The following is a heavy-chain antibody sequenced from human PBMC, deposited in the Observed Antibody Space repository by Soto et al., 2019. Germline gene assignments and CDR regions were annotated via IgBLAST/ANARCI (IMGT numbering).Heavy chain of an antibody. D-gene: IGHD6-19*01. CDR1: GGSISSSSYY. CDR2: IYYSGST. CDR3: ARHSPGGYSSKVLDAFDI. Sequence: QLQLQESGPGLVKPSETLSLTCTVSGGSISSSSYYWGWIRQPPGKGLEWIGSIYYSGSTYYNPSLKSRVTISVDTSKNQFSLKLSSVTAADTAVYYCARHSPGGYSSKVLDAFDIWGQGTMVTVSS. V-gene: IGHV4-39*01. J-gene: IGHJ3*02.